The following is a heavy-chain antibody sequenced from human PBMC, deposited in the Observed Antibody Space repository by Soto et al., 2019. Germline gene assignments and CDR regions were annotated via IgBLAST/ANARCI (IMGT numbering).Heavy chain of an antibody. CDR3: ARDRSSWFDP. J-gene: IGHJ5*02. CDR1: GGTFSSYT. D-gene: IGHD2-2*01. CDR2: IIPILGIA. V-gene: IGHV1-69*08. Sequence: QVQLVQSGAEVKKPGSSVKVSCKASGGTFSSYTISWLRQATGQGLEWMGRIIPILGIANYAQKFQGRVTITADNYTSTAYIDLSSLRSEDKAVDYCARDRSSWFDPCGQGTLVTVSS.